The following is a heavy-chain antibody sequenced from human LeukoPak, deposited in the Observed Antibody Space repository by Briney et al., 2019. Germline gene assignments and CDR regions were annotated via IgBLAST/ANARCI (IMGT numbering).Heavy chain of an antibody. Sequence: SVKVSCKASGGTFSSYAISWVRQAPGQGLEWMGGIIPIFGTANYAQKFQGRVTITTDESTSTAYMELSSLRSEDTAVYYCAIHRTSPTNIAVAGSFDYWGQGTLVTVSS. CDR3: AIHRTSPTNIAVAGSFDY. CDR1: GGTFSSYA. V-gene: IGHV1-69*05. CDR2: IIPIFGTA. J-gene: IGHJ4*02. D-gene: IGHD6-19*01.